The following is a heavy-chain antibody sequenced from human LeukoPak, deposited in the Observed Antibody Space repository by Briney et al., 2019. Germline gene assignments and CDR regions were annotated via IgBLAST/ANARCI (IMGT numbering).Heavy chain of an antibody. Sequence: SETLSLTCTVSGGSISSYYWSWIRQPPGKGLEWIGYIYYSGSTNYNPSLKGRVTISVDTSKDQFSLKLSSVTAADTAVYYCARRVATINWYFDLWGRGTLVTVSS. CDR3: ARRVATINWYFDL. CDR1: GGSISSYY. V-gene: IGHV4-59*08. CDR2: IYYSGST. J-gene: IGHJ2*01. D-gene: IGHD5-12*01.